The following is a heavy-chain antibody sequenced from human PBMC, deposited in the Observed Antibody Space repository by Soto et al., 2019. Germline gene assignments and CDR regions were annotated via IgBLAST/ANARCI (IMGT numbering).Heavy chain of an antibody. J-gene: IGHJ4*02. CDR2: ISYDGINK. CDR1: GFTFSSYG. CDR3: AKEGDTSMAYYFDY. Sequence: GGSLRLSCAASGFTFSSYGMHWVRQAPGKGLEWLAVISYDGINKYYADSVKGRFTISRDNSKNTLYVQMNSLRAEDTAVYYCAKEGDTSMAYYFDYWGQGTLVTVSS. V-gene: IGHV3-30*18. D-gene: IGHD5-18*01.